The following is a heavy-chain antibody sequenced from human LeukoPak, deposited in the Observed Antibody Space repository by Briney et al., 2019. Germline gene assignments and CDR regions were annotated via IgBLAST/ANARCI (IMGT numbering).Heavy chain of an antibody. D-gene: IGHD6-13*01. J-gene: IGHJ4*02. CDR2: IYSDGTA. CDR3: ARAKVGAAGFFDY. V-gene: IGHV3-53*01. CDR1: GFTFSSYS. Sequence: GGSLRLSCAASGFTFSSYSMNWVRQAPGKGLEWVSIIYSDGTAYYADSVKGRFTISRDNSKNTLYLQMNSLRAEDTAVYYCARAKVGAAGFFDYWGQGTLVTVSS.